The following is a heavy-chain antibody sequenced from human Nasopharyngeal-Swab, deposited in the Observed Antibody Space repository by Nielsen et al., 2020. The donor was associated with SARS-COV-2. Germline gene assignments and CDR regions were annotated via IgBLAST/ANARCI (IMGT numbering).Heavy chain of an antibody. D-gene: IGHD5-18*01. CDR1: DGSIRSYY. CDR3: ARSEWIQLWSTGRRGMDV. Sequence: ETLSSTCTGPDGSIRSYYWSWIRQPPGKGLEGIGYIYYSGSTNYNPSLKSRVTISVETSKNQFSLKLSSVTAADTAVYYCARSEWIQLWSTGRRGMDVWGQGTTVTVSS. V-gene: IGHV4-59*13. CDR2: IYYSGST. J-gene: IGHJ6*02.